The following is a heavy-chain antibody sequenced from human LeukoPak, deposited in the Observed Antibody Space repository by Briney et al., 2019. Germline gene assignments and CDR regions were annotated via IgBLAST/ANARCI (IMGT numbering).Heavy chain of an antibody. Sequence: PGGSLRLSCAASGFTFSSYSMNWVRQAPGKGLEWVSSISSSSSYIYYADSVKGRFTISKDNAKNSLYLQMNSVRAEDTAVYYCARGRPSGEDYWGQGTLVTVSS. J-gene: IGHJ4*02. CDR1: GFTFSSYS. V-gene: IGHV3-21*01. CDR2: ISSSSSYI. CDR3: ARGRPSGEDY. D-gene: IGHD3-10*01.